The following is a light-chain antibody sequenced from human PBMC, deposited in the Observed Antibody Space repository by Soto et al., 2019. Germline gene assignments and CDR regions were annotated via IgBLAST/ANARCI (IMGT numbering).Light chain of an antibody. Sequence: EIVMTQSPVTLSVSPGERATLSCRAGQSVSSNLAWYQQKPGQAPRLLIYDASSRATGIPDRFSGSGSGTEFTLTISRLEPEDSAVYYCHQYASSTGTFGQGTKVDIK. J-gene: IGKJ1*01. CDR3: HQYASSTGT. V-gene: IGKV3D-15*01. CDR1: QSVSSN. CDR2: DAS.